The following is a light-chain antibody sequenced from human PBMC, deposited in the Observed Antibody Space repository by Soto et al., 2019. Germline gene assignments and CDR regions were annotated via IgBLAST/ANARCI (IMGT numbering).Light chain of an antibody. CDR1: SSDVGAYNF. V-gene: IGLV2-14*03. CDR2: DVS. CDR3: SSYTTSDTWV. J-gene: IGLJ3*02. Sequence: QSAPTQPASVSGSPGQSITISCSGTSSDVGAYNFVSWYQHHPGKAPKLIIHDVSDRPSGVSDRFSASKSANTASLTISGLQAEDEADYYCSSYTTSDTWVFGGGTQLTVL.